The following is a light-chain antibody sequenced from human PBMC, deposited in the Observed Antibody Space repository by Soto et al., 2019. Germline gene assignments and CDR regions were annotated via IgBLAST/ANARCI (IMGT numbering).Light chain of an antibody. V-gene: IGKV3D-20*02. CDR2: GAS. CDR1: QSVSSSY. J-gene: IGKJ1*01. Sequence: EVVLTQSPDTLSLSPGERATLSCRASQSVSSSYLAWYQQKPGQAPRLLIYGASSRATGTPDRFSGSGSGTDFTLTISDVEPEDFAVYYCHQRQSRPRTFGQGTKVDIK. CDR3: HQRQSRPRT.